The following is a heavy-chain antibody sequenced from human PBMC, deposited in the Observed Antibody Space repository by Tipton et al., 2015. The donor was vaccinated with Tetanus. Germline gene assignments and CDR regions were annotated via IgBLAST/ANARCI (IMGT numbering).Heavy chain of an antibody. V-gene: IGHV4-39*02. Sequence: TLSLTCAVSGGSVSSMSYYWDWIRQPPGKGLEWIGTIYYTGNTYYNSSLKSRVTIVVDTSKNHFSLKVPSVTAADTAVYYCARRRIVIRGVISDFGDFWGQGILVTVSS. D-gene: IGHD3-10*01. J-gene: IGHJ4*02. CDR1: GGSVSSMSYY. CDR3: ARRRIVIRGVISDFGDF. CDR2: IYYTGNT.